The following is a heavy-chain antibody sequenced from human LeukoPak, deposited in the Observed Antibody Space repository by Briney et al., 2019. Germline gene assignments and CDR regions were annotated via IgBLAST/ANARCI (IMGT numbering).Heavy chain of an antibody. V-gene: IGHV4-39*02. CDR3: AGDGRRGDYTVDY. Sequence: SETLSLTCTVSGGSISSSSYYWGWIRQPPGKGLEWIGSIYYSGSTYYNPSLKSRVTISVDTSKNQFSLKLSSVTAADTAVYYCAGDGRRGDYTVDYWGQGTLVTVSS. CDR1: GGSISSSSYY. D-gene: IGHD4-17*01. J-gene: IGHJ4*02. CDR2: IYYSGST.